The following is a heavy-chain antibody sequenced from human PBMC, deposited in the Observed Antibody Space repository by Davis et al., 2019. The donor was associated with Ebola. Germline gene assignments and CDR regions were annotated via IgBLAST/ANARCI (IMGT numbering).Heavy chain of an antibody. CDR3: ARVRKPHSSGWSYFDY. CDR1: GFTFNNYV. CDR2: IKQDGSEK. J-gene: IGHJ4*02. V-gene: IGHV3-7*01. Sequence: PGGSLRLSCSASGFTFNNYVMSWVRQAPGKGLEWVANIKQDGSEKYYVDSVKGRFTISRDNAKNSLYLQMNSLRAEDTAVYYCARVRKPHSSGWSYFDYWGQGTLVTVSS. D-gene: IGHD6-19*01.